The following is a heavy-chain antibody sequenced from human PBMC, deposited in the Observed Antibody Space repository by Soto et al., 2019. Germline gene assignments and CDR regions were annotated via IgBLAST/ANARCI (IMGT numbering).Heavy chain of an antibody. Sequence: SETLSLTCAVSVGSISSTTYYWAWILQPPGKGLEWVATIYYSGATYYNPSLKSRLTISIDTSKNQFSLRLSSVTAADTAMYYCARYYDTSNRPYFHHWGQGTRVTVSS. CDR1: VGSISSTTYY. J-gene: IGHJ1*01. V-gene: IGHV4-39*01. D-gene: IGHD3-22*01. CDR3: ARYYDTSNRPYFHH. CDR2: IYYSGAT.